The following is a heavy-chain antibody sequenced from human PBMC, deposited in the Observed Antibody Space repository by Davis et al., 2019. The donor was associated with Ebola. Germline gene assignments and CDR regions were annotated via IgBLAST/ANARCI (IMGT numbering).Heavy chain of an antibody. D-gene: IGHD3-22*01. CDR1: GASISSYY. J-gene: IGHJ4*02. Sequence: MPSETLSLTCSVSGASISSYYWSWIRQAPGKGLEWVGHMSDTRRTNYNPSLNSRVTILVDMSKKEISLKLSPVTAADTAVYYCARQTSSGYYGGRIDYWGQGTLVTVSS. CDR2: MSDTRRT. CDR3: ARQTSSGYYGGRIDY. V-gene: IGHV4-59*01.